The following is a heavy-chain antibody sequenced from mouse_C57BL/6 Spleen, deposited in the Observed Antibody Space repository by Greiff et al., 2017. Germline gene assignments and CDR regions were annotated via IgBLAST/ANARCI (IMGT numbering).Heavy chain of an antibody. J-gene: IGHJ2*01. V-gene: IGHV1-15*01. Sequence: QVQLQQSGAELVRPGASVTLSCKASGYTFTDYEMHWVKQTPVHGLEWIGAIDPETGGTAYNQKFKGKAILTADKSSSTAYMELRSLTSEDSAVYYGSYSNPYFDYWGQGTTLTVSS. CDR3: SYSNPYFDY. CDR2: IDPETGGT. D-gene: IGHD2-5*01. CDR1: GYTFTDYE.